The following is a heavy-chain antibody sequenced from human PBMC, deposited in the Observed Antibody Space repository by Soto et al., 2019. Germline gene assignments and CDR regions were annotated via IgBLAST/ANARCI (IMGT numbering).Heavy chain of an antibody. CDR2: ISYDGSNK. J-gene: IGHJ4*02. Sequence: QVQLVESGGGVVQPGRSLRLSCAASGFTFSSYGMHWVRQAPGKGLEWVAVISYDGSNKYYVDSVKGRFTISRDNSKNRRCLQMNSLRAEDRALYYCAKDHSTVTSRGYFDYWGQGALVTVS. CDR1: GFTFSSYG. D-gene: IGHD4-17*01. CDR3: AKDHSTVTSRGYFDY. V-gene: IGHV3-30*18.